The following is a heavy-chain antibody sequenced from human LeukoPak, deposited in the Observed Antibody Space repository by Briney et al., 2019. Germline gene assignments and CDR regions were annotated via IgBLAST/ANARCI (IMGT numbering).Heavy chain of an antibody. D-gene: IGHD2-2*02. CDR2: ISGSGGST. Sequence: GGSLRLSCAASGFTFSSYGMSWVRQAPGKGLEWVSAISGSGGSTYYADSVKGRFTISRDNSKNTLYLQMNSLRAEDTAVYYCAKDRGVVPAAIVKYYFDYWGQGTLVTVSS. J-gene: IGHJ4*02. CDR1: GFTFSSYG. CDR3: AKDRGVVPAAIVKYYFDY. V-gene: IGHV3-23*01.